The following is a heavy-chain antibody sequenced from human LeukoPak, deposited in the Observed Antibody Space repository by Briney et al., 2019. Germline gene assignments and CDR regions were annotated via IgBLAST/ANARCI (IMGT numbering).Heavy chain of an antibody. D-gene: IGHD2-2*02. CDR1: GGTFSSYA. CDR3: ASTAPGYCSSTSCYTGRPYCYYGMDV. V-gene: IGHV1-69*04. Sequence: GASVKVSCKASGGTFSSYAISWVRQAPGQGLEWMGRIIPILGIANYPQKFQGRVTITADKSTSTAYMELSSLRSEDTAVYYCASTAPGYCSSTSCYTGRPYCYYGMDVWGQGTTVTVSS. J-gene: IGHJ6*02. CDR2: IIPILGIA.